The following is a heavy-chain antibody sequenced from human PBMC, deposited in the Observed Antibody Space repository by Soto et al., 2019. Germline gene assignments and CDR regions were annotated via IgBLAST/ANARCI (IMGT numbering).Heavy chain of an antibody. D-gene: IGHD6-6*01. V-gene: IGHV3-23*01. CDR2: ISGSGGST. CDR1: GFTFSSYA. J-gene: IGHJ3*02. Sequence: GESLKISCAASGFTFSSYAMSWVRQAPGKGLEWVSAISGSGGSTYYADSVKGRFTISRDNSKNTLYLQMNSLRAEDTAVYYCAKGVAARLNAFDIWGQGTMVTVSS. CDR3: AKGVAARLNAFDI.